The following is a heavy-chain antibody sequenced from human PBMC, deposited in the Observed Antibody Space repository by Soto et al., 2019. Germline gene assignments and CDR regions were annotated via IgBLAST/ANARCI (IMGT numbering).Heavy chain of an antibody. J-gene: IGHJ6*02. CDR2: ISYDGSNK. CDR3: ARDRYYDILTGYYTYYGMDV. V-gene: IGHV3-30-3*01. CDR1: RFTFSSYA. D-gene: IGHD3-9*01. Sequence: GGSLRLSCAASRFTFSSYAMHWVRQAPGKGLEWVAVISYDGSNKYYADSVKGRFTISRDNSKNTLYLQMNSLRAEDTAVYYCARDRYYDILTGYYTYYGMDVWGQGTTVTVSS.